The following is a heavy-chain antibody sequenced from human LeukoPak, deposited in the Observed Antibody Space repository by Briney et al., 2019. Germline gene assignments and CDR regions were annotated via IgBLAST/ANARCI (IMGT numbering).Heavy chain of an antibody. CDR2: IYTSGST. J-gene: IGHJ5*02. V-gene: IGHV4-61*02. Sequence: PSETLSLTCNVFGGSISSGSYYWSWIRQPAGKGLEWIGRIYTSGSTNYNPSLKSRVTISVDTSKNQFSLKLSSVTAADTAVYYCARVGRGNIAVAGNWFDPWGQGTLVTVSS. CDR1: GGSISSGSYY. CDR3: ARVGRGNIAVAGNWFDP. D-gene: IGHD6-19*01.